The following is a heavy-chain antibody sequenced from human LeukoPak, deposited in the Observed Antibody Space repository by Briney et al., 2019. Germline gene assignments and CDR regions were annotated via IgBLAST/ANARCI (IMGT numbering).Heavy chain of an antibody. Sequence: PGGSLRLSCAASGFTFSSYGIHWVRQAPGKGLGWLAFIRYDGSNKYYADSVKGRFTISRDNSKNTLYLQMNSLRAEDTAVYFCAKDRSYSNYVPFDFDYWGQGALVTASS. J-gene: IGHJ4*02. D-gene: IGHD4-11*01. CDR1: GFTFSSYG. CDR2: IRYDGSNK. V-gene: IGHV3-30*02. CDR3: AKDRSYSNYVPFDFDY.